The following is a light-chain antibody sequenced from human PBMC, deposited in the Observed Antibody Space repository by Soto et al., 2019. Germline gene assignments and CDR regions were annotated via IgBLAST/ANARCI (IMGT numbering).Light chain of an antibody. Sequence: DIQLTQSPSFLSASVGDRVTITCRASQGINIFLAWFQQKPGKAPNLLISAASTLQSGVPSRFSRSGSETEFTLTITSLQPEDSATYYCQQQNSYPRTFGQGTKVDIK. CDR3: QQQNSYPRT. CDR2: AAS. J-gene: IGKJ2*01. CDR1: QGINIF. V-gene: IGKV1-9*01.